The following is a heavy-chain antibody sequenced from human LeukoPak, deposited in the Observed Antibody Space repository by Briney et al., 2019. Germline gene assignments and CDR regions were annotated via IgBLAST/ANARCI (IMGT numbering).Heavy chain of an antibody. D-gene: IGHD5-18*01. V-gene: IGHV1-69*06. CDR1: GYTFTAYY. J-gene: IGHJ4*02. CDR3: ARASSDDTAMATPFAY. CDR2: ITPIFGTA. Sequence: SVKVSCKASGYTFTAYYIYWVRQAPGQGLEWMGGITPIFGTANYLQKFQGRVTITADKSTSTAYMELSRLRSEDTAIYYCARASSDDTAMATPFAYWGQGTLVTVSS.